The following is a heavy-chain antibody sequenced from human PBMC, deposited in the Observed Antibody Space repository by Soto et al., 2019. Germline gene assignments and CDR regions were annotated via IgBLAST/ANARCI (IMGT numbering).Heavy chain of an antibody. CDR1: GYTFTSYG. J-gene: IGHJ4*02. D-gene: IGHD2-8*01. V-gene: IGHV1-18*01. Sequence: QVQVVQSGAEVKKPGASVKVSCKASGYTFTSYGINWVRQAPGKGLEWMGWINAYNGNTKNAQKLQGRVTMTTATSTSTAYMEVRSLRSDDTAVYYCARDLGGCISAHWGQGTLVHVSS. CDR3: ARDLGGCISAH. CDR2: INAYNGNT.